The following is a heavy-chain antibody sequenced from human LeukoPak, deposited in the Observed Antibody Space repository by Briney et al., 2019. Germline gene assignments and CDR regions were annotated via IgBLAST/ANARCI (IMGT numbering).Heavy chain of an antibody. CDR2: INHSGST. D-gene: IGHD3-22*01. J-gene: IGHJ4*02. Sequence: SETLSLTCAVYGGSFSGYYWSWIRQPPGKGLEWIGEINHSGSTNCNPSLKSRVTISVDTSKNQFSLKLSSVTAADTAVYYCARHEGYYDSSGYYGPPRRPPPYYLYWGQGTLVTVSS. V-gene: IGHV4-34*01. CDR1: GGSFSGYY. CDR3: ARHEGYYDSSGYYGPPRRPPPYYLY.